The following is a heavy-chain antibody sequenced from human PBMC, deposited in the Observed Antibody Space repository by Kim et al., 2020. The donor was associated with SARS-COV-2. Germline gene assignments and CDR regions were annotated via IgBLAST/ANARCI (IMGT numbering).Heavy chain of an antibody. Sequence: SVKVSCKASGGTFSSYAISWVRQAPGQGLEWMGRIIPILGIANYAQKFQGRVTITADKSTSTAYMELSSLRSEDTAVYYCARRYCSSTSCQGNDAFDIWGQGTMVTVSS. V-gene: IGHV1-69*04. CDR3: ARRYCSSTSCQGNDAFDI. D-gene: IGHD2-2*01. CDR2: IIPILGIA. J-gene: IGHJ3*02. CDR1: GGTFSSYA.